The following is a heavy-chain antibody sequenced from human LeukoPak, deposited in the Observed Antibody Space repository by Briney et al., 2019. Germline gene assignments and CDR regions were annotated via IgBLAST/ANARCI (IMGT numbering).Heavy chain of an antibody. CDR3: ARDLGWTTVMEYDWFDP. V-gene: IGHV4-4*08. CDR2: IYTSGST. Sequence: SETLSLTCTVSGGSISSYYWSWIRQPPGKGLEWIGYIYTSGSTNYNPSLKSRVTISVDTSKNQFSLKLSSVTAADTAVYYCARDLGWTTVMEYDWFDPWGQGTLVTVSS. J-gene: IGHJ5*02. D-gene: IGHD4-11*01. CDR1: GGSISSYY.